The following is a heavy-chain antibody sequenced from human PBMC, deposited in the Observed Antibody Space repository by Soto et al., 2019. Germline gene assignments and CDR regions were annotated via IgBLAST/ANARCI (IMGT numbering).Heavy chain of an antibody. J-gene: IGHJ6*02. Sequence: QVQLVQSGAEVKKPGSSVKVSCKASGGTFSSYAISWVRQAPGQGLEWMGGIIPIFGTANYAQKFQGRVTITADESTSTAYMELSSRSSEDTAVYYCAWDGAYLWRLDYYYGMDVWGQGTTVTVSS. CDR1: GGTFSSYA. CDR3: AWDGAYLWRLDYYYGMDV. V-gene: IGHV1-69*12. CDR2: IIPIFGTA. D-gene: IGHD4-17*01.